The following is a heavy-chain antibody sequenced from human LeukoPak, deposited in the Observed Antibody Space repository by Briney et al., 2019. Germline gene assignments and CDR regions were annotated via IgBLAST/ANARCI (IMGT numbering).Heavy chain of an antibody. J-gene: IGHJ4*02. V-gene: IGHV1-18*01. CDR2: ISAYNGNT. D-gene: IGHD2-15*01. Sequence: ASVNVSCKASGYTFTSYGISWVRQAPGQGLEWMGWISAYNGNTNYAQKLQGRVTMTTDTSTSTAYMELRSLRSDDTAVYYCARALGEGYCSGGSCYFPAEYYFDYWGQGTLVTVSS. CDR3: ARALGEGYCSGGSCYFPAEYYFDY. CDR1: GYTFTSYG.